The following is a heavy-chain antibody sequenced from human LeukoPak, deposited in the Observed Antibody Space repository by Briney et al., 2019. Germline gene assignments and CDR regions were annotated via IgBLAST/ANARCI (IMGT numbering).Heavy chain of an antibody. D-gene: IGHD2-15*01. J-gene: IGHJ6*02. CDR2: IVFGSGHT. CDR1: GFTFNRSA. CDR3: AAGLFRGYCSGGSCPVNYYYYGMNV. V-gene: IGHV1-58*01. Sequence: SVKVSCKASGFTFNRSAVQWVRQARGQRLEWLGWIVFGSGHTNYAQMFQERVTITRDMSTSTAYMELSSLGSEDTAVYYCAAGLFRGYCSGGSCPVNYYYYGMNVWGQGTTVTVSS.